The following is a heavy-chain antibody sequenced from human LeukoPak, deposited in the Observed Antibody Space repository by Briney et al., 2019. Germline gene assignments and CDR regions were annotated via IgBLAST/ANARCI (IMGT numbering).Heavy chain of an antibody. CDR2: ISSDGGQT. CDR3: ARGTGRTTGAPYTLKY. J-gene: IGHJ4*02. V-gene: IGHV3-30*01. CDR1: GFSFGSYA. Sequence: GGSLRLSCAASGFSFGSYALHWVRQAPGKGLEWVAIISSDGGQTSYSDSVRGRFTISRDNSKSTIYLQVTSLRTEDTAVYYCARGTGRTTGAPYTLKYWGQGTLVTVSS. D-gene: IGHD1-1*01.